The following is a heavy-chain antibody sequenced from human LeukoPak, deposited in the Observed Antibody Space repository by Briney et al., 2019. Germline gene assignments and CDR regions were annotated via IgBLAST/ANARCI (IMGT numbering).Heavy chain of an antibody. CDR2: IYYSGST. CDR1: GGSISSGGYY. CDR3: AVSSLRPYNWFDP. D-gene: IGHD6-6*01. J-gene: IGHJ5*02. Sequence: PSETLSLTCTVSGGSISSGGYYWSWIRQHPGKGLEWIGYIYYSGSTYYNPSLKSRVTISVDTSKNQFSLKLSFVTAADTAVYYCAVSSLRPYNWFDPWGQGTLVTVSS. V-gene: IGHV4-31*03.